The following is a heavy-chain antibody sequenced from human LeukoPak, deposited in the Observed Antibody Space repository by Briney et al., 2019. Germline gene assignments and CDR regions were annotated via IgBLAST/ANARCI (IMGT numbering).Heavy chain of an antibody. CDR2: INWNGGST. CDR3: ARDRRIAVAYDAFDI. CDR1: GFTFSNNG. J-gene: IGHJ3*02. D-gene: IGHD6-19*01. Sequence: PGGSLRLSCAASGFTFSNNGMSWVRQAPGKGLEWVSGINWNGGSTGYADSVKGRFTISRDNAKNSLYLQMNSLRAEDTALYYCARDRRIAVAYDAFDIWGQGTMVTVSS. V-gene: IGHV3-20*04.